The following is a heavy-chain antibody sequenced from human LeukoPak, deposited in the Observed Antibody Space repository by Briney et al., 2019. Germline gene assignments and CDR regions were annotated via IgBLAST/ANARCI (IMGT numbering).Heavy chain of an antibody. J-gene: IGHJ4*02. CDR3: AKEGWSSSWYDY. CDR1: GFTFSSSA. CDR2: ISGSGGST. Sequence: GGSLRLSCAASGFTFSSSAMSWVRQVPGKGLEWVSAISGSGGSTYYADSVKGRFTISRDNSKNTLYLQMNSLRAEDTAVYYCAKEGWSSSWYDYWGQGTLVTVSS. D-gene: IGHD6-13*01. V-gene: IGHV3-23*01.